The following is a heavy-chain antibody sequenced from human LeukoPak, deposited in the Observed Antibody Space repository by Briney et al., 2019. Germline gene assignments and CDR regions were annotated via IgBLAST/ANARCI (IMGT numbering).Heavy chain of an antibody. D-gene: IGHD6-19*01. Sequence: ASVKVSCKASGYTFTNYGFSWVGQPPGQGLEWMGWISTYKGNTYYAQKFQGRVPMTTDTSTSTAYMELRSLRSDDTAVYYCARGSSGLFDYWGQGTLVTVSS. J-gene: IGHJ4*02. CDR3: ARGSSGLFDY. V-gene: IGHV1-18*01. CDR1: GYTFTNYG. CDR2: ISTYKGNT.